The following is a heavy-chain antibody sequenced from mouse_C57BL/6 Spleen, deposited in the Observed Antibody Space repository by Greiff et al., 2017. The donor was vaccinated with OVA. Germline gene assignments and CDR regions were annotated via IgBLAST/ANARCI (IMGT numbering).Heavy chain of an antibody. CDR2: IFPGSGST. V-gene: IGHV1-75*01. D-gene: IGHD1-1*01. Sequence: VQLQQSGPELVKPGASVKISCKASGYTFTDYYINWVKQRPGQGLEWIGWIFPGSGSTYYNEKFKGKATLTVDKSSSTAYMLLSSLTSEDSAVYFCARSLYYYGSSPAWFAYWGQGTLVTVSA. J-gene: IGHJ3*01. CDR3: ARSLYYYGSSPAWFAY. CDR1: GYTFTDYY.